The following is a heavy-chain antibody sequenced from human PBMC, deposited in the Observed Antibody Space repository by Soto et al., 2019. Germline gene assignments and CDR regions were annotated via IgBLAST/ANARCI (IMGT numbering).Heavy chain of an antibody. J-gene: IGHJ4*02. V-gene: IGHV4-30-2*01. CDR1: GFSIISFGYS. CDR3: DRFGEEAGKHY. Sequence: TLCLTCAVSGFSIISFGYSWGWIRQPPGKGLEWIGYIYHTGSTYYNTSLKSRVTISVDRSKNQFSLKLSSVTAADTAVYYCDRFGEEAGKHYWGQGTLVTVSS. CDR2: IYHTGST. D-gene: IGHD3-10*01.